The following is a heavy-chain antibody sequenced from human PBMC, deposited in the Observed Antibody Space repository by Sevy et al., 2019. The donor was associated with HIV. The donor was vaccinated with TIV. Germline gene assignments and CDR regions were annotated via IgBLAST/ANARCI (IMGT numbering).Heavy chain of an antibody. CDR1: GFTFSSYA. Sequence: GGSLRLSCVTSGFTFSSYAMSWVRQTPGKGLEWVSAIGGSADYTYYADSVKGRFTISRDNSKNTLYLQMNGLRAEDTAVSYCARDVIAAEFDYWGQGTLVTVSS. CDR2: IGGSADYT. CDR3: ARDVIAAEFDY. J-gene: IGHJ4*02. D-gene: IGHD6-13*01. V-gene: IGHV3-23*01.